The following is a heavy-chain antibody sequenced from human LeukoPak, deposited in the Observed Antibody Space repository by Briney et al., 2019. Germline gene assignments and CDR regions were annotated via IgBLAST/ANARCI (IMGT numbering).Heavy chain of an antibody. CDR1: GFTFSSYE. J-gene: IGHJ4*02. V-gene: IGHV3-48*03. D-gene: IGHD6-13*01. CDR3: ARERGGSWYFFVD. CDR2: ISSSGSTI. Sequence: PGGSLRLSCAASGFTFSSYEMNWVRQAPGKGLEWVSYISSSGSTIYYADSVKGRFTISRDNAKNSLYLQMNSLRAEDKAVYYCARERGGSWYFFVDWGQGTLVTVSS.